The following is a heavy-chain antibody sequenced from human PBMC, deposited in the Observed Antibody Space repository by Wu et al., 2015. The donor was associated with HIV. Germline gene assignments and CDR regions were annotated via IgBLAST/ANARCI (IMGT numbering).Heavy chain of an antibody. CDR1: GGTFSSYA. D-gene: IGHD6-13*01. CDR3: ARAAGSSRSEI. Sequence: QVQLVAGLGREVKKPGSSVKVSCKASGGTFSSYAISWVRQAPGQGLEWMGGIIPIFGTANYAQKFQGRVTIITDESTSTGYMELSSLRSEDTAVYYCARAAGSSRSEIWGQRTLVTVSS. CDR2: IIPIFGTA. J-gene: IGHJ4*02. V-gene: IGHV1-69*05.